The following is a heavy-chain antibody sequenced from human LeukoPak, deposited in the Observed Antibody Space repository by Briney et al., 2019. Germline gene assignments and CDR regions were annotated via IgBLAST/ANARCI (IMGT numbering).Heavy chain of an antibody. CDR3: ARDPWGYLRSFDY. V-gene: IGHV1-2*02. CDR1: GYTFTGYY. J-gene: IGHJ4*02. CDR2: INPNSGGT. D-gene: IGHD3-16*01. Sequence: VASVKVSCKASGYTFTGYYMHWVRQAPGQGLGWMGWINPNSGGTNYAQKFQGRVTMTRDTSISTAYMELSRLRSDDTAVYYCARDPWGYLRSFDYWGQGTLVTVSS.